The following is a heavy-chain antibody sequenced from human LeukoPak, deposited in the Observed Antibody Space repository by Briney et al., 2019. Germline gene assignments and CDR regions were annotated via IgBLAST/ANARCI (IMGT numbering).Heavy chain of an antibody. CDR1: GFTFSSHW. CDR2: IKQDGSER. J-gene: IGHJ4*02. D-gene: IGHD5-24*01. Sequence: GGSLRLSCAASGFTFSSHWMSWVRQAPGKGLEWVANIKQDGSERYYVDSVKGRFTISRDNSKNTLYLQMNSLRAEDTAVYYCARDRGDGYNEGAFGYWGQGTLVTVSS. V-gene: IGHV3-7*03. CDR3: ARDRGDGYNEGAFGY.